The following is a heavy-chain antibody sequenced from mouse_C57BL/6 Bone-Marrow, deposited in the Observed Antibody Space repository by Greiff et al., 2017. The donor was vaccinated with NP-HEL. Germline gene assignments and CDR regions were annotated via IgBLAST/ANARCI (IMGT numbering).Heavy chain of an antibody. D-gene: IGHD1-1*01. V-gene: IGHV1-69*01. CDR1: GYTFTGYG. Sequence: QVQLQQSGPELVMPGVSVKMSCKASGYTFTGYGMHWVKQRHAKGLEWIGDIGPSDGYASYNQKFKDKSTLTVDKSSGTAYMQLSSLTSEDSAVYYWARSEDYGRSCRVDYWGQGTSVTVSA. J-gene: IGHJ4*01. CDR2: IGPSDGYA. CDR3: ARSEDYGRSCRVDY.